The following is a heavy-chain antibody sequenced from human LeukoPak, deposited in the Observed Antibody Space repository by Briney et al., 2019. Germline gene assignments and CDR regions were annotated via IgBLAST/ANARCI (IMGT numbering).Heavy chain of an antibody. CDR2: VNHSGYT. D-gene: IGHD4-17*01. Sequence: SETLSLTYGVYGMSFTSDYWSWIRQTPGKGLEWIGEVNHSGYTNMNPSLKSRVTISVDTSKNQFSLMMTSVTAADTAVYFCARMTTGHDYWGQGTLVTVSS. V-gene: IGHV4-34*01. CDR3: ARMTTGHDY. J-gene: IGHJ4*02. CDR1: GMSFTSDY.